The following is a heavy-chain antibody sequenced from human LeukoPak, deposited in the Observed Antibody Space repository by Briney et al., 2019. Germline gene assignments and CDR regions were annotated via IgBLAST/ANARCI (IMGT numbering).Heavy chain of an antibody. J-gene: IGHJ4*02. CDR3: ATFVVTPNAAGFDY. CDR2: FFSSGST. D-gene: IGHD2-21*02. V-gene: IGHV4-61*01. CDR1: GVSVSSGSYY. Sequence: SETLSLTCTVSGVSVSSGSYYWSWIRQPPGRGLEWMGYFFSSGSTNYNPSLKSRVTISVDTSKNQFSLRLSSVTAADTAVYYCATFVVTPNAAGFDYWGQGTLVTVSS.